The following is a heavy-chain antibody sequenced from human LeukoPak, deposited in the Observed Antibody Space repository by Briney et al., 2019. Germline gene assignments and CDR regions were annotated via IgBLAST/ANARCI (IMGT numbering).Heavy chain of an antibody. V-gene: IGHV3-15*01. D-gene: IGHD1-1*01. CDR3: STGLIPTTGYY. J-gene: IGHJ4*02. CDR1: EFTFNNAW. CDR2: IRSKTDGGTT. Sequence: GGSLRLSCAASEFTFNNAWMNWVRQAPGKGLEWVGRIRSKTDGGTTDYAAPVRGRFTISRDDSKNMLYLQMNSPKTEDTAVYYCSTGLIPTTGYYWGQGTLVAVSS.